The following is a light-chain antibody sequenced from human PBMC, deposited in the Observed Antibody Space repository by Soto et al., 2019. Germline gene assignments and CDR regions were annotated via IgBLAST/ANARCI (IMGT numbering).Light chain of an antibody. CDR2: EVS. J-gene: IGLJ1*01. CDR1: SSDVGGYNY. V-gene: IGLV2-14*01. Sequence: QSALTQPASVSGSPGQSITISCTGTSSDVGGYNYVSWYQQHPGKAPKLMIYEVSNRPSGVSNRFSGSKSGNTASLTISGLQAEDEDDYYSSSYTSSSPLYVFGTGTKVTVL. CDR3: SSYTSSSPLYV.